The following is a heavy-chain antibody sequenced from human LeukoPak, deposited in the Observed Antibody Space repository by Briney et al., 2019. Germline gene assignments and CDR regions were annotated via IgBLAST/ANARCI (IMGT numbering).Heavy chain of an antibody. Sequence: GESLKIPCKGSGYSFTSYWISWVRQMPGKGLEWMGRIDPSDSYTNYSPSFQGHVTISADKSISTAYLQWSSLKASDTAMYYCARHWFSESSSSWYAWGQGTLVTVSS. CDR2: IDPSDSYT. D-gene: IGHD6-13*01. V-gene: IGHV5-10-1*01. CDR3: ARHWFSESSSSWYA. J-gene: IGHJ4*02. CDR1: GYSFTSYW.